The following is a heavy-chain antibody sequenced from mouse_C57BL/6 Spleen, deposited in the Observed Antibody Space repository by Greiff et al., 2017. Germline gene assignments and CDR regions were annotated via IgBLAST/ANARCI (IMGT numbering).Heavy chain of an antibody. CDR3: ARRGNEYKRSCYAKYY. J-gene: IGHJ4*01. Sequence: QVQLQQSGAELVKPGASVKLSCTASGYNFTEYTIHWVKQRSGQGLEWIGWFYPGSGRIKYNEKFKDKATMTTDKSSSTVYMELSRLTSDASAVYCCARRGNEYKRSCYAKYYWGQGTSVTVST. D-gene: IGHD5-1*01. V-gene: IGHV1-62-2*01. CDR2: FYPGSGRI. CDR1: GYNFTEYT.